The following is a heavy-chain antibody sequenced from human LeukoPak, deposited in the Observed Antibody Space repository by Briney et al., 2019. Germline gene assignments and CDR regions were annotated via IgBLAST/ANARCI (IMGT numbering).Heavy chain of an antibody. J-gene: IGHJ3*02. CDR1: GITLSTYW. CDR3: ARGGLYWHI. CDR2: IKQDGSEK. D-gene: IGHD2-15*01. V-gene: IGHV3-7*04. Sequence: GGSLRLSCAASGITLSTYWMSWVRQAPGKGLEWVANIKQDGSEKNYVDSVKGRFTISRDNARNSLYLQMDSLRAEDTALYYCARGGLYWHIWGQGTMVTVSS.